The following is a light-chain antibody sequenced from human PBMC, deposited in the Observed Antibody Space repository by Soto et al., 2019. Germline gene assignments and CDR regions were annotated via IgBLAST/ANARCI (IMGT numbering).Light chain of an antibody. CDR1: QSINNRY. Sequence: EIVLTQSPGTLSLSPGERATLSCRASQSINNRYLAWYQQKPGQAPRLLIYGASSRATGIPDRFIGSGSGTDFTLTISRLEPEDFAVSYCQQFGSTPGLTFGPGTKVDIK. CDR3: QQFGSTPGLT. J-gene: IGKJ3*01. V-gene: IGKV3-20*01. CDR2: GAS.